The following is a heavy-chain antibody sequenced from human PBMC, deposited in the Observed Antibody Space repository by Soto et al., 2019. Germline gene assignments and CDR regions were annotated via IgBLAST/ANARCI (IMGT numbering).Heavy chain of an antibody. CDR3: ANQVTIYAVDPADY. J-gene: IGHJ4*02. CDR1: GFTFSNYG. CDR2: MSGSGDDA. D-gene: IGHD3-3*01. Sequence: EVQLLESGGGLVQPGGSLRLSCAASGFTFSNYGMSWVRQAPGTGLEWVSVMSGSGDDAYYADSVKGRFTISRDNSKNMLYLQMNSLRAEDTAVYVCANQVTIYAVDPADYWGQGTQVAVSS. V-gene: IGHV3-23*01.